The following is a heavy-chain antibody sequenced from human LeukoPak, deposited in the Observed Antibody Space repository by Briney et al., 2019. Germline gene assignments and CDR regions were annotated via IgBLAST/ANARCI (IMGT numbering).Heavy chain of an antibody. Sequence: GGSLRLSCAASGFIFSSYWMHWVRQAPGKGLVWVARISTDGSNTGHADSVKGRFTISRDNAKDTLYLQMNSLRAEDTAVYYCARAFSSVHWNAFDYWGQGTLVTVSS. J-gene: IGHJ4*02. V-gene: IGHV3-74*01. CDR1: GFIFSSYW. CDR2: ISTDGSNT. CDR3: ARAFSSVHWNAFDY. D-gene: IGHD1-1*01.